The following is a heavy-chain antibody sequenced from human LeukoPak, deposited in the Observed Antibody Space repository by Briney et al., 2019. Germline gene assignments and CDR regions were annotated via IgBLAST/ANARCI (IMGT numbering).Heavy chain of an antibody. V-gene: IGHV3-23*01. Sequence: SGGSLRLSCAASGFTFSSFAMSWVRQAPGKGLEWVSTISGSGGTTNYADSVKGRFTFSRDNSKKMVYLQMNSLRVEDTAVYYCAKSGGLSGSGRLGMDVWGQGTTVTVSS. CDR2: ISGSGGTT. CDR3: AKSGGLSGSGRLGMDV. J-gene: IGHJ6*02. CDR1: GFTFSSFA. D-gene: IGHD3-10*01.